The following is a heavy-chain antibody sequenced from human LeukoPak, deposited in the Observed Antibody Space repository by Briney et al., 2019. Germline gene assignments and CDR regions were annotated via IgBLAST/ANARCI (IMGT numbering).Heavy chain of an antibody. Sequence: PSETLSLTCAVYGGSFSGYYWSWIRQPPGKGLEWIGEINHSGSTNYNPSLKSRVTISVDTSKNQFSLKLSSVTAADTAVYYCARGRVVPAATALFAFGYWGQGTLVTVSS. D-gene: IGHD2-2*01. CDR3: ARGRVVPAATALFAFGY. CDR1: GGSFSGYY. V-gene: IGHV4-34*01. J-gene: IGHJ4*02. CDR2: INHSGST.